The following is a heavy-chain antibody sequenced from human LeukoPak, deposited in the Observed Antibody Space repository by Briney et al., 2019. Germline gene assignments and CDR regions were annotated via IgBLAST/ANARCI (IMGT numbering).Heavy chain of an antibody. Sequence: ASVKVSCKASGGTFSSYAISWVRQAPGQGLEWMGWINPNSGGTNYAQKFQGRVTMTRDTSISTAYMELSRLRSDDTAVYYCARAYCSSTSCRFMDVWGQGTTVTVSS. CDR2: INPNSGGT. CDR1: GGTFSSYA. D-gene: IGHD2-2*01. CDR3: ARAYCSSTSCRFMDV. V-gene: IGHV1-2*02. J-gene: IGHJ6*02.